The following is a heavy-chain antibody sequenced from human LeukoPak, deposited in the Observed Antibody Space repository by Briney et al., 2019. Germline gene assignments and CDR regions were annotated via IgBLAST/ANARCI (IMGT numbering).Heavy chain of an antibody. CDR2: INHSGST. Sequence: SETLSLTCAVYGGSFSGYYWSWIRQPPGKGLEWIGEINHSGSTNYNPSLKSRVTISVDTSKNQFSLKLSSVTAADTAVYYCARLSASLNSSRGLIQFDYWGQGTLVTVSS. CDR1: GGSFSGYY. CDR3: ARLSASLNSSRGLIQFDY. D-gene: IGHD6-13*01. V-gene: IGHV4-34*01. J-gene: IGHJ4*02.